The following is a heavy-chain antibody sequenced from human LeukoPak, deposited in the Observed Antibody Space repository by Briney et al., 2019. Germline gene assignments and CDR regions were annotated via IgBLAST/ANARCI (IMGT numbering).Heavy chain of an antibody. CDR1: GFIFSYYN. CDR3: AKDRQLEDSSGWSLDY. D-gene: IGHD6-19*01. V-gene: IGHV3-30*02. Sequence: GGSLRLSCSASGFIFSYYNMHWVRQAPGKGLEWVAFIRYDGRYENYADSVKGRFTISRDNSKSMVYLQMNSLRPKDTAVYYCAKDRQLEDSSGWSLDYWGQGALVTVSS. CDR2: IRYDGRYE. J-gene: IGHJ4*02.